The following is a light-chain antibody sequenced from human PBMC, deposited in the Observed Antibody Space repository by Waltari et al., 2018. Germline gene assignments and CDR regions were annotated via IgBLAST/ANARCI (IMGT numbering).Light chain of an antibody. CDR1: DSDVGAYDF. V-gene: IGLV2-14*01. Sequence: QSALTQPASVSGSPGQSITISCSGTDSDVGAYDFVSWYQQHPGKAPHLIIYEVSNRPSGISNPCSASSSGTTASLTISGLQAEDEADYYCSSYTTSSAPGVFGTGTRVTVL. CDR3: SSYTTSSAPGV. CDR2: EVS. J-gene: IGLJ1*01.